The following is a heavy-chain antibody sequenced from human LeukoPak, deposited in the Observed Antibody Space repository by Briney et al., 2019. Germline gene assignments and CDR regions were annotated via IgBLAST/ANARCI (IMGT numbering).Heavy chain of an antibody. Sequence: PSETLSLTCTVSGGSISSGTYYWGWIRQPPGKGLEWVGNIYYSGSTYYNPSLKSRVTISVDTSKNQFSLRLSSVTASDTAVYYCARTGQQLVPFWFDPWGQGTLVTVSS. J-gene: IGHJ5*02. V-gene: IGHV4-39*01. D-gene: IGHD6-13*01. CDR2: IYYSGST. CDR3: ARTGQQLVPFWFDP. CDR1: GGSISSGTYY.